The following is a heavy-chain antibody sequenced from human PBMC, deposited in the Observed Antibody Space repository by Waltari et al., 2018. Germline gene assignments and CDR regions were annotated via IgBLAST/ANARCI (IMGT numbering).Heavy chain of an antibody. D-gene: IGHD2-2*03. V-gene: IGHV3-74*01. CDR2: IIGDGSSA. J-gene: IGHJ4*02. Sequence: EVQLVESGGGSAQPGGSLRLSCAASGLNSNTQAMAWARQAPGKGPMWLSRIIGDGSSAGYADSVKGRFTISRDNARSTVYLQMDSLRPDDTAIYYCTSDGFQWGQGTLVTVSS. CDR3: TSDGFQ. CDR1: GLNSNTQA.